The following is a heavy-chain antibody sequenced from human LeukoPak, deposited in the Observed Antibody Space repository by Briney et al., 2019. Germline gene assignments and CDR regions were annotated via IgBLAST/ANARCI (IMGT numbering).Heavy chain of an antibody. CDR3: ASRTRASHNFDY. CDR2: IYYSGST. V-gene: IGHV4-30-4*08. J-gene: IGHJ4*02. Sequence: SETLSLTCTVSGGSISSGGYYWSWMRQHPGKGLEWIGYIYYSGSTYYNPSLKSRVTISVDTSKNQFSLKLSSVTATDTAVYYCASRTRASHNFDYWGQGTLVTVSS. D-gene: IGHD1-26*01. CDR1: GGSISSGGYY.